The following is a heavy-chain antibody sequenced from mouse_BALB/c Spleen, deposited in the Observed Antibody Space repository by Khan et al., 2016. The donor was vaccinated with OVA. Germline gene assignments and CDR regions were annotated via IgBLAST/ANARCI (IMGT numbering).Heavy chain of an antibody. J-gene: IGHJ3*01. CDR2: TTSGGSYT. CDR1: GFTFSSYG. CDR3: ARLGDS. D-gene: IGHD2-13*01. Sequence: EVELVESGGDLVKPGGSLKLSCAASGFTFSSYGMSWVRQTSDKRLEWVATTTSGGSYTYYPDSVKGRFTISRDNAKNTLYLQMTSLKSEDTAMYDCARLGDSWGQGTLVTVSA. V-gene: IGHV5-6*01.